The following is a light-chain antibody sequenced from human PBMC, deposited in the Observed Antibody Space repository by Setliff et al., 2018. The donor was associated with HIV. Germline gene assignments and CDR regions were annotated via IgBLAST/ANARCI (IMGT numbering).Light chain of an antibody. J-gene: IGLJ2*01. CDR3: GSYTTRNTLI. CDR2: GVT. Sequence: QSVLPQPASASGSPRQSITISCSGTKRDIGGYNSVSWYQQHPGKVPKLIIYGVTNRPSGVSDRFSGSKSGNTASLTISGLQAEDEATYYCGSYTTRNTLIFGGGTKVTVL. CDR1: KRDIGGYNS. V-gene: IGLV2-14*01.